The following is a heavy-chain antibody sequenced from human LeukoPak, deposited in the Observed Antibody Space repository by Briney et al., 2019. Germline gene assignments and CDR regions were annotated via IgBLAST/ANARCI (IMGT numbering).Heavy chain of an antibody. D-gene: IGHD4-17*01. J-gene: IGHJ2*01. CDR1: GSNFTPYW. V-gene: IGHV5-51*01. CDR3: ARHFHPAETTGGYFDV. CDR2: TFPGHSYS. Sequence: GASLQISCQGSGSNFTPYWIVWVRQLPGKGLEWMGMTFPGHSYSIYSPSFQGQVTMSVDKSITTAYLQWSSLKASDTAMYYCARHFHPAETTGGYFDVWGRGTLVTV.